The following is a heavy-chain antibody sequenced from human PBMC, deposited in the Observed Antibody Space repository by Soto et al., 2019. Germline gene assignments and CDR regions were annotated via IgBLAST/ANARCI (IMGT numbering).Heavy chain of an antibody. Sequence: ASVKVSCKVSGYTLTELSMHWVRQAPGKGLEWMGGFDPEDGETFYAQRFQGRVTMTEDTSTDTAYMELRSLRSEDTAVYYCATTDQLLGYCSGGSCYRMAVWGQGTTVPVSS. V-gene: IGHV1-24*01. CDR1: GYTLTELS. CDR3: ATTDQLLGYCSGGSCYRMAV. D-gene: IGHD2-15*01. J-gene: IGHJ6*02. CDR2: FDPEDGET.